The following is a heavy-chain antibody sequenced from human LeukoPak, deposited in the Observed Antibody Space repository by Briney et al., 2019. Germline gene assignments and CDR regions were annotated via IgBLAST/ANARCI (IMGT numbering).Heavy chain of an antibody. V-gene: IGHV3-30-3*01. CDR3: ARGDLLVVPAANFDY. Sequence: GGSLRLSCAASGFTFSSYATHWVRQAPGKGLEWVAVISYDGSNKYYADSVKGRFTISRDNSKNTLYLQMNSLRAEDTAVYYCARGDLLVVPAANFDYWGQGTLVTVSS. CDR1: GFTFSSYA. D-gene: IGHD2-2*01. CDR2: ISYDGSNK. J-gene: IGHJ4*02.